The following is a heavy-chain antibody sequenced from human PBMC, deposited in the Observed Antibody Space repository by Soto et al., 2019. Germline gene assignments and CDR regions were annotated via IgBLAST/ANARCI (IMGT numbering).Heavy chain of an antibody. CDR3: ARTDIVTTNCFDP. Sequence: QVHLQQWGAGLLKPSETLSLTCAVYGESFIGYYWTWIRQPPGKGLEWIGEINHRGSANYNPSLKIRVTISVDTSNKQFSLKLSSVTAADTSVYYCARTDIVTTNCFDPWGQGTLVTVSS. J-gene: IGHJ5*02. V-gene: IGHV4-34*02. CDR1: GESFIGYY. D-gene: IGHD5-12*01. CDR2: INHRGSA.